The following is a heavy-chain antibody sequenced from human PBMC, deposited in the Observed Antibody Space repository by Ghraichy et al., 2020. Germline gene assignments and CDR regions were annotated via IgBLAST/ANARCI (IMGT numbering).Heavy chain of an antibody. CDR3: AICLHDYGDYQFDY. D-gene: IGHD4-17*01. CDR2: INHSGST. Sequence: SCAVYGGSFSGYYWSWIRQPPGKGLEWIGEINHSGSTNYNPSLKSRVTISVDTSKNQFSLKLSSVTAADTAVYYCAICLHDYGDYQFDYWGQGTLVTVSS. J-gene: IGHJ4*02. V-gene: IGHV4-34*01. CDR1: GGSFSGYY.